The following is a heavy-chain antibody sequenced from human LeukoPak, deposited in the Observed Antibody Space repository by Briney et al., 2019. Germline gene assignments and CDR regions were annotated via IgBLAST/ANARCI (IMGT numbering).Heavy chain of an antibody. CDR2: IFPSGGEI. V-gene: IGHV3-23*01. D-gene: IGHD2-8*02. CDR3: ATYRQVLLPFES. CDR1: GFSVSSSV. Sequence: GGSLRLSCAASGFSVSSSVMSWVRQAPGKGLEWVSSIFPSGGEIHYADSVRGRFTISRDNSKSTLSLQMNSLRAEDTAIYYCATYRQVLLPFESWGQGTLVTVSS. J-gene: IGHJ4*02.